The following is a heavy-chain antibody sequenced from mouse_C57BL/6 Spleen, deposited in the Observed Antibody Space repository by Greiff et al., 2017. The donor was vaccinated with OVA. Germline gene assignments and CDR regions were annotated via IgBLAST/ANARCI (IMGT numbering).Heavy chain of an antibody. CDR1: GYTFTSYW. CDR3: ARSENYDYARYYFDY. CDR2: IYPGSGST. Sequence: QVQLQQPGAELVKPGASVKMSCKASGYTFTSYWITWVKQRPGQGLEWIGDIYPGSGSTNYNEKFKSKATLTVDTSSSTAYIQLSSLTSEDSAVYYCARSENYDYARYYFDYWGQGTTLTVSS. J-gene: IGHJ2*01. D-gene: IGHD2-4*01. V-gene: IGHV1-55*01.